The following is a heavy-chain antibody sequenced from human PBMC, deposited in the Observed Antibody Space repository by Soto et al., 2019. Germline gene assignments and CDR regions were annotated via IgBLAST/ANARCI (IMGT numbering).Heavy chain of an antibody. V-gene: IGHV3-30*18. CDR1: GFNFSSFG. D-gene: IGHD6-19*01. CDR2: MSYDGSRK. Sequence: QVQLVESGGGVVQPGSSLRLSCAASGFNFSSFGMHWVRQAPGKGLEWVALMSYDGSRKYYQDSLKGRFTISRDKSKNTLYLQMSSLRVEDTAVYYCAKDRGWSSADLEYWGQGTLVTVSS. CDR3: AKDRGWSSADLEY. J-gene: IGHJ4*02.